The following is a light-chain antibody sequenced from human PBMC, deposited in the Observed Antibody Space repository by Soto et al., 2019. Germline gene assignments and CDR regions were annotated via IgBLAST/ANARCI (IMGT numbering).Light chain of an antibody. CDR2: KVS. CDR1: SSDIGGYHY. CDR3: CSYTSSSTLV. J-gene: IGLJ3*02. V-gene: IGLV2-14*01. Sequence: QSVLTQPASVSGYPGQSITISCTGTSSDIGGYHYVSWYQQHPGKPPKLMLYKVSNRPSGVSGRFSGSKSGNTASLTISGLQADDEAHYYCCSYTSSSTLVFGGGTKLTVL.